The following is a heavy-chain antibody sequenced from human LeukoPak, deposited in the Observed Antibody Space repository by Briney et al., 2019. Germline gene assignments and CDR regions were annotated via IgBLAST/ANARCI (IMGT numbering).Heavy chain of an antibody. V-gene: IGHV1-58*02. J-gene: IGHJ4*02. CDR1: GFTFTSSA. CDR2: IVVGSGNT. D-gene: IGHD6-19*01. Sequence: SVKVSCKASGFTFTSSAMQWVRQARGQRLERIGWIVVGSGNTNYAQKFQERVTITRDMSTSTAYMELSSLRSEDTAVYYCAASEGRQYSSGWYIWWGQGTLVTVSS. CDR3: AASEGRQYSSGWYIW.